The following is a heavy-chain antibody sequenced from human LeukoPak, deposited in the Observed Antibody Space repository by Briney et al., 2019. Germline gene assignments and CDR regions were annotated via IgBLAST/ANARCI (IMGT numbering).Heavy chain of an antibody. CDR3: ARVASGSYCFDY. V-gene: IGHV3-64*01. Sequence: GGSLRLSCAASGFTFSSYAMHWVRQAPGKGPEYVSAISSNGGSTYYANSVKGRFTISRDNSKNTLYLQMGSLRAEDMAVYYCARVASGSYCFDYWGQGTLVTVSS. J-gene: IGHJ4*02. D-gene: IGHD1-26*01. CDR2: ISSNGGST. CDR1: GFTFSSYA.